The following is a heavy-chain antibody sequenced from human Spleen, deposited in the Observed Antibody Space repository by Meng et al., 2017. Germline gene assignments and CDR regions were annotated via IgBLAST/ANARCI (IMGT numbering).Heavy chain of an antibody. J-gene: IGHJ4*02. CDR2: INPNSGAS. Sequence: QVLLVQSGAGVKKPGASVKVSCKASGYIFPGYYLHWLRQAPGQGLEWMGRINPNSGASNFAQNFQGRVTMTRDTSISTAYMELSRLRSDDTALYYCARDRLLDYWGQGTLVTVSS. CDR1: GYIFPGYY. CDR3: ARDRLLDY. V-gene: IGHV1-2*06.